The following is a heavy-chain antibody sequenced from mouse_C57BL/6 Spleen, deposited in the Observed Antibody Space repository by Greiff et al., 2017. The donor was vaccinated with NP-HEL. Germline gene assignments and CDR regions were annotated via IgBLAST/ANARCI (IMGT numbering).Heavy chain of an antibody. CDR3: AKPEFYSPITTVVEYWYFDG. J-gene: IGHJ1*03. CDR2: IWGDGST. CDR1: GFSLTSYG. V-gene: IGHV2-3*01. Sequence: VKLKESGPGLVAPSQSLSITCTVSGFSLTSYGVSWVRQPPGKGLEWLGVIWGDGSTNYHSALISRLSISKDNSKSQVFLKLNSLQTDDTATYYCAKPEFYSPITTVVEYWYFDGWGTGTTVTVSS. D-gene: IGHD1-1*01.